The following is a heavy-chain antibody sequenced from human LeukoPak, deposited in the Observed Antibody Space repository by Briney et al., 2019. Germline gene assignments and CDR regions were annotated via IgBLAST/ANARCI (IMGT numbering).Heavy chain of an antibody. Sequence: PGRSLKLSCVASGFTLSTYAMHWVRQAPGKGLEWVTVISYDGSKKYYADSVKGRFTISRDNSKNTLYLQVDSLRPEDTAVYYCAKPYDSSLYTNLDYWGQGTLVTVSS. D-gene: IGHD3-22*01. CDR1: GFTLSTYA. J-gene: IGHJ4*02. CDR3: AKPYDSSLYTNLDY. V-gene: IGHV3-30-3*02. CDR2: ISYDGSKK.